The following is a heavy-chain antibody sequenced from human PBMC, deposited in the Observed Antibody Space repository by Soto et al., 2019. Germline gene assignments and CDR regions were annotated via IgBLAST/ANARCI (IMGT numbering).Heavy chain of an antibody. D-gene: IGHD2-15*01. CDR2: ISAYNGNT. V-gene: IGHV1-18*01. CDR3: ARDGTRYCSGGSCSTPYYGMDV. J-gene: IGHJ6*02. CDR1: GYTFTSYG. Sequence: QVQLVQSGAEVKKPGASVKVSCKASGYTFTSYGISWVRQAPGQGLEWMGWISAYNGNTNYAQKLQGRVTMTTDTSTSTAYMELRSLRSDDTAVYYCARDGTRYCSGGSCSTPYYGMDVWGQGTTVTVSS.